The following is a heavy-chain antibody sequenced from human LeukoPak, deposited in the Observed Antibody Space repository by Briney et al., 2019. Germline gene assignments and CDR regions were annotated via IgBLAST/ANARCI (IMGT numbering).Heavy chain of an antibody. CDR2: IHYSGST. CDR3: ARGVPPHLPIDY. Sequence: SETLSLTCTVSGGSISSYYWSWIRQPPGKGLEWIGYIHYSGSTNYKASLKSRVTISVDTSKNQFSLKLSSVTAADTAVYYCARGVPPHLPIDYWGQGTPVTVSS. CDR1: GGSISSYY. J-gene: IGHJ4*02. V-gene: IGHV4-59*01.